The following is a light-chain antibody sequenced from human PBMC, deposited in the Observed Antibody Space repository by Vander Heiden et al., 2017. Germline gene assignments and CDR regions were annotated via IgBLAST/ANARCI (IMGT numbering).Light chain of an antibody. CDR2: DLS. V-gene: IGLV2-14*03. J-gene: IGLJ1*01. CDR3: SSYTSSSTRV. CDR1: SSDVGGYNY. Sequence: QSALTQPASVSGSPGQSITISCTGPSSDVGGYNYVSWYQQHPGKAPKLMIYDLSNRPSGVSNRFSGSKSGNTASLTISGLQAEDEADYYCSSYTSSSTRVFGTGTKVTVL.